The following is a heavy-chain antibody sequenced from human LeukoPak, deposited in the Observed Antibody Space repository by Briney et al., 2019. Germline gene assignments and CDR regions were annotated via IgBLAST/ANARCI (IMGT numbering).Heavy chain of an antibody. CDR1: GFTFTNFW. V-gene: IGHV3-7*01. D-gene: IGHD2-21*01. J-gene: IGHJ4*02. Sequence: GGSLRLTCEASGFTFTNFWMSWVRQAPGKRPEWVANIREDGSEKKYVDSVKGRFTISRDNAKDSIYLQMNSLRVEDTAIYYCAKDIVGGGNDYWGQGTLVTVSS. CDR2: IREDGSEK. CDR3: AKDIVGGGNDY.